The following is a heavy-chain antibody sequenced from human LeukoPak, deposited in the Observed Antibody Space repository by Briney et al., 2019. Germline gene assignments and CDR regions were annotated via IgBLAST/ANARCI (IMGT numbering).Heavy chain of an antibody. J-gene: IGHJ4*02. CDR3: ARYCTSTTCILRGFDY. D-gene: IGHD2-2*01. CDR1: GYSFTSGHY. V-gene: IGHV4-38-2*01. CDR2: IYHTGSP. Sequence: SETLSLTCSVSGYSFTSGHYWGWIRQPPGKGLEGIANIYHTGSPHYNPSLKSRVTISVDTSANQFSLKLSSVTAADTAVYYCARYCTSTTCILRGFDYWGQGTLVTVSS.